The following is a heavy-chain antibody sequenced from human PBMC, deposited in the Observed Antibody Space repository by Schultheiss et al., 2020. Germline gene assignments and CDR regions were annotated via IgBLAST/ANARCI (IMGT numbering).Heavy chain of an antibody. CDR2: IYYSGST. V-gene: IGHV4-39*02. CDR1: GGSISSSSYY. Sequence: SETLSLTCTVSGGSISSSSYYWGWIRQPPGKGLEWIGSIYYSGSTYYNPSLKSRVTISVDTSKNQFSLKLSSVTAADTAVYYCAKDVITGVFDYWGQGTLGTGS. CDR3: AKDVITGVFDY. D-gene: IGHD7-27*01. J-gene: IGHJ4*02.